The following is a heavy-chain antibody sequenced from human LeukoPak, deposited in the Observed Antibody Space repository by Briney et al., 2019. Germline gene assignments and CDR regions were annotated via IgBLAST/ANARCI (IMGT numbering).Heavy chain of an antibody. CDR2: FSGSGGST. CDR1: RFPFSIYT. D-gene: IGHD2-2*01. Sequence: GSPTPSLSASRFPFSIYTMSWGRQAPGKGVEGGSSFSGSGGSTYYADSVKGRFTISRDNSKNTLYLQMNSLRAEDTAVYYCAKLRRGCSSTSCYGQYYFDYWGQGTLVTVSS. CDR3: AKLRRGCSSTSCYGQYYFDY. V-gene: IGHV3-23*01. J-gene: IGHJ4*02.